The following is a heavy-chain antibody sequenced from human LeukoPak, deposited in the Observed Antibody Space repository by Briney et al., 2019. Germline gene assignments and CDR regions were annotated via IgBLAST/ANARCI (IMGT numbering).Heavy chain of an antibody. V-gene: IGHV3-30-3*01. D-gene: IGHD4/OR15-4a*01. CDR2: ISYDGSNK. J-gene: IGHJ3*02. CDR3: AKDDTWDGAASDI. Sequence: GGSLRLSCAASGFTFSSYAMHWVCEAPGEGVGWGAVISYDGSNKYYADSVKGRFTISRDNSKNTLYLQMNSLRAEDTAVYYCAKDDTWDGAASDIWGQGTMVTVSS. CDR1: GFTFSSYA.